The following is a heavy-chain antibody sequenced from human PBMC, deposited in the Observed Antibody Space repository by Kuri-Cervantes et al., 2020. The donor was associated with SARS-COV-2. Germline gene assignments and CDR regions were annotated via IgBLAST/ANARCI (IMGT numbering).Heavy chain of an antibody. J-gene: IGHJ5*02. CDR2: ISYEGSNK. Sequence: GESLKISCAASGFTFSSYAMHWVRQAPGKGLEWVAVISYEGSNKYYADSVKGRFTISRDNSKNTLYLQMSGLRAEDTAVYYCAREHYFDTEPHYRSWFDPWGQGTLVTVSS. D-gene: IGHD3-22*01. V-gene: IGHV3-30-3*01. CDR3: AREHYFDTEPHYRSWFDP. CDR1: GFTFSSYA.